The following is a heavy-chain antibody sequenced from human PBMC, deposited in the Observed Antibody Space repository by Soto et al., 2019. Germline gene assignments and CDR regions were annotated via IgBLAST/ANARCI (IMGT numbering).Heavy chain of an antibody. CDR3: ARHVPSCSSPSHCAYGTDV. J-gene: IGHJ6*02. Sequence: SETLSLTCTVSGGSIINYYWSWIRRPPGKGLEWIGYIYYSWTTSYNPSLRSRVTIPVDTCKNQCSLKLSSVTAAATAVYSCARHVPSCSSPSHCAYGTDVWGQGTTVTVFS. CDR1: GGSIINYY. D-gene: IGHD2-2*01. V-gene: IGHV4-59*08. CDR2: IYYSWTT.